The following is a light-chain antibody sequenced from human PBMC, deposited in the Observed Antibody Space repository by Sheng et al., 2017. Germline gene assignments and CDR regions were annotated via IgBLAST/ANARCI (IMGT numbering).Light chain of an antibody. CDR2: GAS. CDR1: QSVISDY. V-gene: IGKV3-20*01. Sequence: EIVLTQSPGTLSLSPGERATLSCRASQSVISDYLAWYQQKPGQAPRLLIYGASNRATGFPDRFSGSGSGTDFTLTISRLEPEDFAVYYCQHYVPSLFTFGPGTKVDIK. J-gene: IGKJ3*01. CDR3: QHYVPSLFT.